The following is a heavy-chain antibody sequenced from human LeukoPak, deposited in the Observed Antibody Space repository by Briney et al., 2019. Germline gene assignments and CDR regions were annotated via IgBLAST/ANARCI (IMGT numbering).Heavy chain of an antibody. CDR3: ARVLGYCNSTSCYGGPDYYGMDV. CDR1: GGSISSYY. V-gene: IGHV4-59*01. J-gene: IGHJ6*04. CDR2: IYYSGST. D-gene: IGHD2-2*01. Sequence: SETLSLTCTVSGGSISSYYWSWIRQPPGKGLEWIGYIYYSGSTNYNPSLKSRVTISVDTSKNQFSLKLSSVTAADTAVYYCARVLGYCNSTSCYGGPDYYGMDVWGKGTTVTVSS.